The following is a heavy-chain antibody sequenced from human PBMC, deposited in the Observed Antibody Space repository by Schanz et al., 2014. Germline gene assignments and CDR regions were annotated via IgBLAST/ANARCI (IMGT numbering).Heavy chain of an antibody. CDR1: GFTFSTTG. J-gene: IGHJ2*01. CDR2: IRYDGINK. CDR3: AREAKWGQWYFDL. V-gene: IGHV3-30*02. Sequence: QVRLVESGGGVVQPGGSLRLSCAASGFTFSTTGMHWVRQAPGKGLVWVTYIRYDGINKYYADSVKGRFTVSRDNAKSTLFLQMDSLRPEDTALYYCAREAKWGQWYFDLWGRGSLVTVSS. D-gene: IGHD1-26*01.